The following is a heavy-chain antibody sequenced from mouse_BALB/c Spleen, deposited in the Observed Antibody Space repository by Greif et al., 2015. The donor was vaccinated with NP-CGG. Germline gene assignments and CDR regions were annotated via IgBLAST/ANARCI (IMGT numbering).Heavy chain of an antibody. CDR2: IYPGSGST. CDR1: GYNFTSYW. J-gene: IGHJ3*01. CDR3: ARGNYYGSGYLAY. D-gene: IGHD1-1*01. V-gene: IGHV1-55*01. Sequence: VQLQQSGAELVKPGTSVKLSCKASGYNFTSYWINWAKLRPGQGLEWIGDIYPGSGSTNYNEKFKSKATLTVDTSSSTAYMQLSSLASEDSALYYCARGNYYGSGYLAYWGQGTLVTVSA.